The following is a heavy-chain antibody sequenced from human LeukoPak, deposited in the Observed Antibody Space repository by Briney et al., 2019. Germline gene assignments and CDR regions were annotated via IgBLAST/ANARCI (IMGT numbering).Heavy chain of an antibody. V-gene: IGHV1-69*05. Sequence: GASVKVSCKASGGTFSSYAISWVRQASGQGLEWMGGIIPIFGTANYAQKFQGRVTITTDESTSTAYMELSSLRSEDTAVYYCARVSYSGYERVDAFDIWGQGTMVTVSS. CDR1: GGTFSSYA. CDR3: ARVSYSGYERVDAFDI. D-gene: IGHD5-12*01. J-gene: IGHJ3*02. CDR2: IIPIFGTA.